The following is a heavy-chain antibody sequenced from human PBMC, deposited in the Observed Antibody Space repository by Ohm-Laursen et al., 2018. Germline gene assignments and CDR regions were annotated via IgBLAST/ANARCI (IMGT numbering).Heavy chain of an antibody. CDR1: GFIFSTYT. V-gene: IGHV3-48*01. J-gene: IGHJ5*01. CDR3: ARGRGDS. Sequence: SLRLSCTASGFIFSTYTMNWVCQAPGKGLEWISYISGSGSIIYYADSVKGRFTISRDNAKNSLYLQMNSLRAEDTAVYYCARGRGDSWGQGTLVTVSS. CDR2: ISGSGSII.